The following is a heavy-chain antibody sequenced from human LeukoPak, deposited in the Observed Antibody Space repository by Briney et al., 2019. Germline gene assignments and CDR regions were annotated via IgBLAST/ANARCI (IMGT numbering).Heavy chain of an antibody. J-gene: IGHJ5*02. V-gene: IGHV6-1*01. CDR2: TYYRSKWYN. Sequence: SQTLSLTCAISGDSFSSNSAAWHWVRQSPSRGLEWLGRTYYRSKWYNDYAGSVKSRITINPDTSKNQFSLQLNSVTPEDTAVYYCARAPYSYGYNWFDPWGQGTLVTVSS. D-gene: IGHD5-18*01. CDR3: ARAPYSYGYNWFDP. CDR1: GDSFSSNSAA.